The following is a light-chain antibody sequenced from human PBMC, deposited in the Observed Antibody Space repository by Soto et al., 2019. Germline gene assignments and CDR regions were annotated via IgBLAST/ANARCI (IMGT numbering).Light chain of an antibody. CDR1: SSNIGAGYD. CDR3: QSYDSGLGGSV. Sequence: QSVLTQPPSVSGAPGQRVTISCTGTSSNIGAGYDVHWYQHLPGTAPTLLMYANNNRPSGVPDRFSGSKSGTSAPLAITGLEAADEADYYCQSYDSGLGGSVFGGGTQLTVL. J-gene: IGLJ2*01. CDR2: ANN. V-gene: IGLV1-40*01.